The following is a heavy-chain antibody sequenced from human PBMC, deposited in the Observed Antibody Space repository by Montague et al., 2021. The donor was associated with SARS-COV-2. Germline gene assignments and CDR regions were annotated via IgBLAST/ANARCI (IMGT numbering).Heavy chain of an antibody. CDR3: ARVDSSGWYGYYYYGMDV. CDR2: IYHSGST. D-gene: IGHD6-19*01. J-gene: IGHJ6*02. Sequence: SETLSLTCAVSGGSISSSNWWSWVRQPPGKGLEWIGEIYHSGSTNYNPSLKSQVTISVDKSKNQFSLKLSSVTAADTAVYYCARVDSSGWYGYYYYGMDVWGQGTTVTVSS. V-gene: IGHV4-4*02. CDR1: GGSISSSNW.